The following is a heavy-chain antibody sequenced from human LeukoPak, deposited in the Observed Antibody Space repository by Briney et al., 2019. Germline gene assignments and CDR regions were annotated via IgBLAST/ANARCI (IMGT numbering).Heavy chain of an antibody. CDR2: ISYDGSNK. V-gene: IGHV3-30-3*01. CDR3: ARLRYYGIDV. J-gene: IGHJ6*02. CDR1: GFTFSSYA. Sequence: GGSLRLSCAASGFTFSSYAMHWVRQAPGKGLEWVAVISYDGSNKYYVDSVKSRFTISRDNAKNSLYLQMNSLRAEDTAVYYCARLRYYGIDVWGQGTTVTVSS.